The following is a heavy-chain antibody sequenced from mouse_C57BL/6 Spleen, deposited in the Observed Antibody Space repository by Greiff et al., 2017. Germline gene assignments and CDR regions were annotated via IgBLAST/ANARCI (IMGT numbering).Heavy chain of an antibody. V-gene: IGHV5-16*01. CDR3: AREDISWFAY. Sequence: DVQLVESEGGLVQPGSSMKLSCTASGFTFSDYYMAWVRQVPEKGLEWVANINYDGSSTYYLDSLKSRFIISRDNAKNILYLQMSSLKSEDTATYYCAREDISWFAYWGQGTLVTVSA. J-gene: IGHJ3*01. CDR2: INYDGSST. CDR1: GFTFSDYY.